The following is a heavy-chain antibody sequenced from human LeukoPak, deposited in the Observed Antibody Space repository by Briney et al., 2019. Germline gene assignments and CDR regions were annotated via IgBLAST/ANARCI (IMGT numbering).Heavy chain of an antibody. CDR1: GFTFSNYY. V-gene: IGHV3-11*04. CDR2: ISCGGRTI. Sequence: GESLTLSCAASGFTFSNYYMSWFRQAPGKGLEGGSDISCGGRTIYYADSLKSRVTMSRDNAKNLLYLQMNSLRADDTAVYYCARPVVAATTPDTFDIWGQGTLVTVSS. CDR3: ARPVVAATTPDTFDI. D-gene: IGHD2-15*01. J-gene: IGHJ3*02.